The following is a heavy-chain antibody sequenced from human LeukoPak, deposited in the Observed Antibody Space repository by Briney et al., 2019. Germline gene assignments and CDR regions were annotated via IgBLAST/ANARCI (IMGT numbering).Heavy chain of an antibody. CDR2: IKPNSGVT. J-gene: IGHJ4*02. Sequence: ASVKVSCKTSGYTFATYFMHWVRQAPGQGLEWMGYIKPNSGVTNYAQKFRGRVTMTWDTSISTAYIELSGLTSDDTAIYYCARPTYCGSNCYFNFDYWGQGTLVTVSS. D-gene: IGHD2-21*02. CDR1: GYTFATYF. V-gene: IGHV1-2*02. CDR3: ARPTYCGSNCYFNFDY.